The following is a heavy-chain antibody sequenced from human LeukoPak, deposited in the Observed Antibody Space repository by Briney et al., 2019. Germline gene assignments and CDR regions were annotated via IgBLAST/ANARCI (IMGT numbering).Heavy chain of an antibody. CDR2: IWYDGSNK. Sequence: GGSLRLSCAASGFTFSSYGMHWVRQAPGKGLEWVAVIWYDGSNKYYADSVKGRFTISRDNAKNSLYLQMNSLRAEDTAVYYCARIAAAGGDAYWGQGTLVTVSS. J-gene: IGHJ4*02. CDR3: ARIAAAGGDAY. D-gene: IGHD6-13*01. V-gene: IGHV3-33*03. CDR1: GFTFSSYG.